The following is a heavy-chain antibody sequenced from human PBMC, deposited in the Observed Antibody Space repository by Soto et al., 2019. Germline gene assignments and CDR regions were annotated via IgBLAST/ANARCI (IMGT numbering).Heavy chain of an antibody. Sequence: VKVSCKASGYTFTSYDINWVRQATGQALEWVGWMNPNSRNTGYAQKFQGRVTMTRNTSISTAYMELSSLRSEDTAVYYCARGFEAAAGSMDYYYYYGMDVWGQGTTVTVSS. CDR1: GYTFTSYD. J-gene: IGHJ6*02. CDR2: MNPNSRNT. V-gene: IGHV1-8*01. CDR3: ARGFEAAAGSMDYYYYYGMDV. D-gene: IGHD6-13*01.